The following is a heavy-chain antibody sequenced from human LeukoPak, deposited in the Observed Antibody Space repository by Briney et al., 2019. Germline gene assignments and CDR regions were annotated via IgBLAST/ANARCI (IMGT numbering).Heavy chain of an antibody. J-gene: IGHJ3*02. Sequence: PSETLSLTCAVYGGSFSDYDWSWIRQPPGKGLEWIGEINHSGTTNDNPSLKSRVTISVDMSKNQFSLKLSSVTAADTAVYYCARTGGPTYRSSWYIWGQGTVVTVSS. D-gene: IGHD6-13*01. CDR3: ARTGGPTYRSSWYI. CDR2: INHSGTT. V-gene: IGHV4-34*01. CDR1: GGSFSDYD.